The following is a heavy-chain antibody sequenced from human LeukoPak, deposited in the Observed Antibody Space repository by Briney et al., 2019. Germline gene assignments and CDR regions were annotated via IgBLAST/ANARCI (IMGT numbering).Heavy chain of an antibody. CDR3: AKDGSGWYFDY. V-gene: IGHV3-7*01. Sequence: GSLRLSCAASGFTFSSYWMSWVRQAPGKGLEWVANIKQDGSEKYYVDSVKGRFTISRDNAKNSLYLQMNSLRAEDTAVYYCAKDGSGWYFDYWGQGTLVTVSS. J-gene: IGHJ4*02. D-gene: IGHD6-19*01. CDR2: IKQDGSEK. CDR1: GFTFSSYW.